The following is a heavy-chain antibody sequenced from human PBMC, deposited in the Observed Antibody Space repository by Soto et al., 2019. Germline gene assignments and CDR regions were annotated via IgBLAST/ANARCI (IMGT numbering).Heavy chain of an antibody. D-gene: IGHD3-10*01. V-gene: IGHV1-2*02. J-gene: IGHJ6*02. Sequence: QVQLVQSGAEVKKPGASVKVSCKASGYTFTGYYMHWVRQAPGQGLEWMGWINPNSGGTNYAQKFQGRVTITADESTSTAYMELSSLRSEDTAVYYCARAIRYYYGSGSYSPYYYGMDVWGQGTTVTVSS. CDR3: ARAIRYYYGSGSYSPYYYGMDV. CDR1: GYTFTGYY. CDR2: INPNSGGT.